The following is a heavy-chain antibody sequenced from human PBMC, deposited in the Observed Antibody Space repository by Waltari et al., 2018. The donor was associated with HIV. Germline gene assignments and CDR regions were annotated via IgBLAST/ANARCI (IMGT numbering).Heavy chain of an antibody. V-gene: IGHV3-74*01. CDR2: INSDGSST. J-gene: IGHJ3*02. CDR1: GFTFSRYW. Sequence: EVQLVESGGGLVQPGGSLRLSCAASGFTFSRYWMHWVRTAPGKGLVWVSRINSDGSSTSYADSVKGRFTISRDNAKNTLYLQMNSLRAEDTAVYYCAREGVPIYGDPDAFDIWGQGTMVTVSS. D-gene: IGHD4-17*01. CDR3: AREGVPIYGDPDAFDI.